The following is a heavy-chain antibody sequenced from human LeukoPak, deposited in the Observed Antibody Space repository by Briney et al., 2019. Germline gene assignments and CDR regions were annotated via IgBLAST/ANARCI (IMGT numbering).Heavy chain of an antibody. CDR3: IRGLGGGSDY. D-gene: IGHD4-23*01. V-gene: IGHV3-74*03. CDR1: GFSFSGSC. CDR2: INSDGSTT. J-gene: IGHJ4*02. Sequence: GGSLRLSCAASGFSFSGSCMHWVRQAPAKGLVWVSRINSDGSTTTYADSVQGRFTISRDNAKNTLYLQMNSLRAEDTAVYYCIRGLGGGSDYWGLGTLVTVTS.